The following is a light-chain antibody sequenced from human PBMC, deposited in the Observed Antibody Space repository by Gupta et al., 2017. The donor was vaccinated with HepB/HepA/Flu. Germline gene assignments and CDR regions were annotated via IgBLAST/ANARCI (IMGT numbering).Light chain of an antibody. Sequence: ELVMTQSPATLSVSPGERATLSCRASQSVSSNLAWYQQKPGQAPRLLIYGASTRATGIPARFSGSGSGTAFTLTIISMQSQDFAVYYCHQEYNWLLTFGGGTRVEIK. V-gene: IGKV3-15*01. J-gene: IGKJ4*01. CDR2: GAS. CDR1: QSVSSN. CDR3: HQEYNWLLT.